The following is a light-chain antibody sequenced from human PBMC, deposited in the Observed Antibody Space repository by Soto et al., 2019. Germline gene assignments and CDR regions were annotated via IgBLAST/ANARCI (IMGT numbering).Light chain of an antibody. J-gene: IGKJ4*01. CDR2: GAS. CDR1: QSVSSSY. Sequence: EIVMTQSPATLSVSPGGRATLSCRASQSVSSSYLAWYQQKPGQAPRLLIYGASSRATGIPDRFSGSGSGTDFTLTISRLEPEDFAVYYCQQYGSSLTLGGGTKVDIK. V-gene: IGKV3-20*01. CDR3: QQYGSSLT.